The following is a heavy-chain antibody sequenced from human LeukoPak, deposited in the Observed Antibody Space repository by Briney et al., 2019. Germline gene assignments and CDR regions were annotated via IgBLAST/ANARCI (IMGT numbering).Heavy chain of an antibody. CDR2: ISASGGDT. Sequence: GGSLRLSCAASGFSFSTYSFSWVRQAPGKGLEWVSGISASGGDTFYADSVKGRFTISRDNSKNTLSLQMNSLRVEDTAIYYCAKDVRRCNGACSWGQGTLVTVSS. J-gene: IGHJ4*02. CDR1: GFSFSTYS. CDR3: AKDVRRCNGACS. D-gene: IGHD2-8*01. V-gene: IGHV3-23*01.